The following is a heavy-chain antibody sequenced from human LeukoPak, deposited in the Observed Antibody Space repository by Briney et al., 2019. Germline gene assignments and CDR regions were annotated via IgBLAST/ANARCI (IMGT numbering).Heavy chain of an antibody. D-gene: IGHD2-2*02. CDR2: LSGGARST. V-gene: IGHV3-23*01. J-gene: IGHJ4*02. CDR1: GFTFSSYA. Sequence: PGGSLRLSCAASGFTFSSYAMSWVRQAPGRGLEWVSTLSGGARSTYYADSVKGRFTISRDNSKNTLYLQMNSLRAEDTAVYYCAKETGDTYTYVSASWGQGTLVTVSS. CDR3: AKETGDTYTYVSAS.